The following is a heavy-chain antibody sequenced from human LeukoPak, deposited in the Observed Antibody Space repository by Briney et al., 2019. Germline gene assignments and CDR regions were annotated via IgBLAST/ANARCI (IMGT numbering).Heavy chain of an antibody. CDR2: ISSSSSYI. V-gene: IGHV3-21*01. CDR3: ARRGYDFWSGYEGNWFDP. CDR1: GFTFSSYS. Sequence: GGSLRLSCAASGFTFSSYSMNWVRQAPGKGLEWVSSISSSSSYIYYADSVKGRFTISRDNAKNSLYLQMNSLRAEDTAVYYYARRGYDFWSGYEGNWFDPWGQGTLVTVSS. J-gene: IGHJ5*02. D-gene: IGHD3-3*01.